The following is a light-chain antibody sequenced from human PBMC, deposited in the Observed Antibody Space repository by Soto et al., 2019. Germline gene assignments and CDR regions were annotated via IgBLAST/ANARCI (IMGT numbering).Light chain of an antibody. CDR3: LLYVGSGIHWV. Sequence: QTVVTQEPSFSVSPGRTVTLTCGLSSGSVSTRNYPSWYQQIPGQAPRTLIYNTNTRSSGVPDRFSGSILGNKAALTITGAQAEDESECYCLLYVGSGIHWVFGGGTKVTVL. CDR2: NTN. J-gene: IGLJ3*02. CDR1: SGSVSTRNY. V-gene: IGLV8-61*01.